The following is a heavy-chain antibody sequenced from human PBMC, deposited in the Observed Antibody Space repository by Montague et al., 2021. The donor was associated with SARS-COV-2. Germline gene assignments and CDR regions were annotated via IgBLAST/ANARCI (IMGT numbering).Heavy chain of an antibody. Sequence: YYSGSTYYNPSLKSRVTISVDTSKNQFSLKLSSVTAADTAVYYCARSWGQWLLWGYYFDNGGKGTLV. CDR2: YYSGST. J-gene: IGHJ4*02. D-gene: IGHD6-19*01. CDR3: ARSWGQWLLWGYYFDN. V-gene: IGHV4-39*01.